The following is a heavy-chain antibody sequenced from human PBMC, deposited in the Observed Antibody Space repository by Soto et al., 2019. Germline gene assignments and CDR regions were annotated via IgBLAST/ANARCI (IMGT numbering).Heavy chain of an antibody. D-gene: IGHD3-9*01. J-gene: IGHJ2*01. Sequence: QVQLQQWGAGPLRPLEHLSLTCGVSGGSFSGSYWAWIRQSPGTGLEWIGEINDRGSINYNPSLKGRVSISVDTSTNHYSLNLRSVTAADTAVFDCARESHDILTGPPWVWYFDLWGRGTLVTVSS. CDR1: GGSFSGSY. V-gene: IGHV4-34*01. CDR3: ARESHDILTGPPWVWYFDL. CDR2: INDRGSI.